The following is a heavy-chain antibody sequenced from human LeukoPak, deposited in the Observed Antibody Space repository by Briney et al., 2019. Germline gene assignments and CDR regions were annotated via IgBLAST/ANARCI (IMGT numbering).Heavy chain of an antibody. V-gene: IGHV4-34*01. CDR2: IDHSGST. J-gene: IGHJ4*02. CDR3: ARLGVRVVPAAVFDY. Sequence: SETLSLTCAVYGGSFSGYYWSWIRQPPGKGLEWIGEIDHSGSTNYNPSLKSRVTISVDTSKNQFSLKLSSVTAADTAVYYCARLGVRVVPAAVFDYWGQGTLVTVSS. D-gene: IGHD2-2*01. CDR1: GGSFSGYY.